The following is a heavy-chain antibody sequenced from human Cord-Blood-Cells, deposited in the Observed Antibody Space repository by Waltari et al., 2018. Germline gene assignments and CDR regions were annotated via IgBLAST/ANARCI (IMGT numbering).Heavy chain of an antibody. Sequence: QVQLVQSGAEVKKPGSSVKVSCKASGGTFSSYAISWARQAPGQGLEWMGGIIPIFGTANYAQKFQGRVTITADESTSTAYMELSSLRSEDTAVYYCARDTPLYYDSSGYDYWGQGTLVTVSS. CDR1: GGTFSSYA. CDR2: IIPIFGTA. J-gene: IGHJ4*02. CDR3: ARDTPLYYDSSGYDY. D-gene: IGHD3-22*01. V-gene: IGHV1-69*01.